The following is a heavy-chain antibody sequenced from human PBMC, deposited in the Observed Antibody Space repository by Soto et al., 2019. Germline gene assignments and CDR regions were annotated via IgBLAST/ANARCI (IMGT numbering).Heavy chain of an antibody. D-gene: IGHD6-6*01. CDR1: GYTFTGYY. V-gene: IGHV1-2*02. Sequence: QVQLVQSGAEVKKPGASVKVSCKASGYTFTGYYMHWVRQAPGQGLEWMGWINPNSGGTNYGQKFKGRVTMTRDTSISTAFMELSRLTSDDTAVYYCVRDKAPSTSFYYYGMDVWGQGTTVTVSS. J-gene: IGHJ6*02. CDR2: INPNSGGT. CDR3: VRDKAPSTSFYYYGMDV.